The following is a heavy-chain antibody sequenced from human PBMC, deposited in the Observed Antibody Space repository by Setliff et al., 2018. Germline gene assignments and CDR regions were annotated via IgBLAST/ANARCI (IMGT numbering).Heavy chain of an antibody. CDR2: LSYSGST. D-gene: IGHD2-21*01. Sequence: SETLSLTCTVSGGSISSTNHYWSWIRQPPGKGLEWIGDLSYSGSTKYNPSLKNRVTISVDTSKNQSSLKLISVTAADTAVYYCARTLLLSPYYLDYWGQGTLVTVSS. CDR1: GGSISSTNHY. J-gene: IGHJ4*02. V-gene: IGHV4-61*05. CDR3: ARTLLLSPYYLDY.